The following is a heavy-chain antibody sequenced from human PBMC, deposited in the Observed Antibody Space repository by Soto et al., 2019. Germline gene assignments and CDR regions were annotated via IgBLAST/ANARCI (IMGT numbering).Heavy chain of an antibody. J-gene: IGHJ6*02. V-gene: IGHV3-7*03. CDR1: GFTFSNYW. Sequence: GSLRLSCAASGFTFSNYWMSWVRQAPGKGLEWVANIKQDGSEKYYVDSVKSRLTISRDNAKNSLYLQMNSLRAEDTAVYYCGREDYDILTGYYNDYYYGLDVWGQGTTVTVSS. CDR3: GREDYDILTGYYNDYYYGLDV. CDR2: IKQDGSEK. D-gene: IGHD3-9*01.